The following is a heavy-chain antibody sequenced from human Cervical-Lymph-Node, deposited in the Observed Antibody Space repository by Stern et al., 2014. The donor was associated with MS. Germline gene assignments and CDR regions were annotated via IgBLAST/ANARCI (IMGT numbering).Heavy chain of an antibody. CDR1: GYSFSNHW. D-gene: IGHD3-22*01. CDR2: IYHGDSDT. V-gene: IGHV5-51*01. Sequence: EVQLVESGAEVKKSGESLKISCKGGGYSFSNHWIAWVRQKPGKGLEWMGIIYHGDSDTRQNPSFEGQVSISVAKSSSTAYLQWSTLTDSDTAIYYCARQGNYHDSHAFDVWGQGTMVIVSS. J-gene: IGHJ3*01. CDR3: ARQGNYHDSHAFDV.